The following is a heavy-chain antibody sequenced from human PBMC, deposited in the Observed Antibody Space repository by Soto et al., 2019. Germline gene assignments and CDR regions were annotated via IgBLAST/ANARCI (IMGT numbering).Heavy chain of an antibody. J-gene: IGHJ5*02. CDR1: GFTFSSYG. V-gene: IGHV3-33*01. CDR3: ARDSAARGIFRRYYDILTGSWFDP. Sequence: PGGSLRLSCAASGFTFSSYGMHWVRQAPGKGLEWVAVIWYDGSNKYYADSVKGRFTISRDNSKNTLYLQMNSLRAEDTAVYYCARDSAARGIFRRYYDILTGSWFDPWGQGTLVTVSS. CDR2: IWYDGSNK. D-gene: IGHD3-9*01.